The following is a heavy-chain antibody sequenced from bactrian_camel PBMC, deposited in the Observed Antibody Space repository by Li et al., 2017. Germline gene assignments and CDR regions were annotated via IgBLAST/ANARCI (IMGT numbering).Heavy chain of an antibody. Sequence: VQLVESGGGSVQAGRSLKLSCAASEYLTCIGWFRQGPGNEREGVAAILFNGGITSIADSVKGRFTISEDNAKNTVYLQMDSLKAGDTAIYYCAAGSPYGGDWNKDDSYTYWGRGTQVTVS. V-gene: IGHV3S63*01. J-gene: IGHJ4*01. CDR2: ILFNGGIT. D-gene: IGHD6*01. CDR1: EYLTC. CDR3: AAGSPYGGDWNKDDSYTY.